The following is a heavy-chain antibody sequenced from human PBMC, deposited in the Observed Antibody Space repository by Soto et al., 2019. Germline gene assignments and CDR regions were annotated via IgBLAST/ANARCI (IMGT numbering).Heavy chain of an antibody. J-gene: IGHJ3*02. D-gene: IGHD5-12*01. CDR2: ISAYNGNT. CDR3: ARLEGRWLHLYAFYI. CDR1: GYTFTSYG. V-gene: IGHV1-18*01. Sequence: ASVKVSCKASGYTFTSYGISWVRQAPGQGLEWMGWISAYNGNTNYAQKLQGRVTMTTDTSTSTAYMELRSLRSDDTAVYYCARLEGRWLHLYAFYIWGQGTMVTVSS.